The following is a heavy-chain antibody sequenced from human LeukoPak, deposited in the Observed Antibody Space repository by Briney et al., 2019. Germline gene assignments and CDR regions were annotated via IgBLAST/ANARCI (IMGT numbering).Heavy chain of an antibody. J-gene: IGHJ4*02. Sequence: SETLSLTCSVSGGSISNYYWNWLRQPAGKGLEWIGRIYASGSTNYNPSLKSRVTISMDKSKNHFSRNLKSVTPADTAFYYCARDFYGDDGHHPFDYWGQGTQVTVSS. CDR1: GGSISNYY. CDR2: IYASGST. V-gene: IGHV4-4*07. D-gene: IGHD2/OR15-2a*01. CDR3: ARDFYGDDGHHPFDY.